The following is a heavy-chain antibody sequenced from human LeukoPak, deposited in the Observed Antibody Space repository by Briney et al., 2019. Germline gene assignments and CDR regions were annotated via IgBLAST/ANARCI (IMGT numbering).Heavy chain of an antibody. V-gene: IGHV1-18*01. D-gene: IGHD6-13*01. CDR1: GYTFTNFG. CDR2: ISAYNGNT. J-gene: IGHJ4*02. Sequence: GASVKISCKASGYTFTNFGISWVRQAPGQGLEWMAWISAYNGNTDYAQKFQGRVTVTADTSTSTAYMELRSLRSDDTAVYYCARDGRGIAAPIDYWGQGTLVTVSS. CDR3: ARDGRGIAAPIDY.